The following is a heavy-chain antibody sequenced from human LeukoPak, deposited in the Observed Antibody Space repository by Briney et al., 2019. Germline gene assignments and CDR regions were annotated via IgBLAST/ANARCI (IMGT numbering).Heavy chain of an antibody. J-gene: IGHJ6*02. Sequence: GGSLRLSCAASGFTFSSYGMHWVRQAPGKGLEWVSVISYDGSNKYYADSVKGRFTISRDNSKNTLYLQMNSLRAEDTAVYYCAKVRLPLGYCSSTSCYGDYYYGMDVWGQGTTVTVSS. CDR2: ISYDGSNK. CDR3: AKVRLPLGYCSSTSCYGDYYYGMDV. V-gene: IGHV3-30*18. D-gene: IGHD2-2*01. CDR1: GFTFSSYG.